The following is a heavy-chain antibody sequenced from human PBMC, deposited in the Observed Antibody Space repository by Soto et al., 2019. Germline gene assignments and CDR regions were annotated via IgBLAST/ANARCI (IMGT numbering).Heavy chain of an antibody. V-gene: IGHV4-39*01. J-gene: IGHJ4*02. Sequence: SETLSLTCTVSGGSISSSSYYWGWIRQPPGKGLEWIGSIYYSGSTYYNPSLKSRVTISVDTSKNQFSLKLSSVTAADTAVYYCARGGSGYFDYWGQGTLVTVSS. D-gene: IGHD6-19*01. CDR3: ARGGSGYFDY. CDR2: IYYSGST. CDR1: GGSISSSSYY.